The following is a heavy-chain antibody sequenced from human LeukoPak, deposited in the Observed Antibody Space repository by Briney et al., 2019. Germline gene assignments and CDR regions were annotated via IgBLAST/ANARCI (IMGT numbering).Heavy chain of an antibody. V-gene: IGHV3-30*04. CDR3: ARAFHSSGYYDSSSHEE. Sequence: PGRSLRLSCAASGFTFSSYAMHWVRQAPGKGLEWVAVISYDGSNKYYADSVKGRFTISRDNSKNTLYLQMNSLRAEDTAVYYCARAFHSSGYYDSSSHEEWGQGTLVTVSS. J-gene: IGHJ4*02. CDR2: ISYDGSNK. CDR1: GFTFSSYA. D-gene: IGHD3-22*01.